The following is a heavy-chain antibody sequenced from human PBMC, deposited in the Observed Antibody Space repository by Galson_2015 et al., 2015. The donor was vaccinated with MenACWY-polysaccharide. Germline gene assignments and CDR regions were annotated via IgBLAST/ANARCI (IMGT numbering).Heavy chain of an antibody. Sequence: SLRLSCAASGFTFSSYSMNWVRQAPGKGLEWVSSISSSSSYIYYADSVKGRFTISRDNAKNSLYLQMKSLRAEDTAVYYCARATDSSGWGYFDYWGQGTLVTVSS. CDR2: ISSSSSYI. CDR3: ARATDSSGWGYFDY. D-gene: IGHD6-19*01. V-gene: IGHV3-21*01. J-gene: IGHJ4*02. CDR1: GFTFSSYS.